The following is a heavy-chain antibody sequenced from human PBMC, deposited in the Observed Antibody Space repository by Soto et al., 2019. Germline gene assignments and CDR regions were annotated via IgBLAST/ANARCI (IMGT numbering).Heavy chain of an antibody. CDR3: AAGGGLPRYY. D-gene: IGHD5-12*01. J-gene: IGHJ4*02. Sequence: QLQLQESGSGLVKPSQTLSLTCAVSGGSISSGGYSWSWIRQPPGQGLEWIGYIYHSGSTYYNPSPKSRVPIPVDRSKNQFSLKLSSVTAADTAVYYCAAGGGLPRYYWGQGTLVTVSS. CDR2: IYHSGST. V-gene: IGHV4-30-2*01. CDR1: GGSISSGGYS.